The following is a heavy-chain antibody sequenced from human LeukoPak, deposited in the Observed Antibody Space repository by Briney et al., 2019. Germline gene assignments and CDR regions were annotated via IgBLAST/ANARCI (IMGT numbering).Heavy chain of an antibody. CDR1: GFTFSSYG. CDR2: ISYDGSNK. CDR3: AKAPQTEYYFDY. J-gene: IGHJ4*02. D-gene: IGHD1-1*01. Sequence: GGSLRLSCAASGFTFSSYGMHWVRQAPGKGLEWGAVISYDGSNKYYADSVKGRFTISRDNSKNTLYLQMNSLRAEDTAVYYCAKAPQTEYYFDYWGQGTLVTVSS. V-gene: IGHV3-30*18.